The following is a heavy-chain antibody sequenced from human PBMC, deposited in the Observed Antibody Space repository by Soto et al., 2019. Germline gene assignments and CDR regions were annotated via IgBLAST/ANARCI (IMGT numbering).Heavy chain of an antibody. CDR1: GFTFSSYW. J-gene: IGHJ6*02. D-gene: IGHD1-1*01. V-gene: IGHV3-74*01. CDR3: ARGRWTTAGMDV. CDR2: IKSDGST. Sequence: EVQLVESGGGLVQPGGSLRLSCAASGFTFSSYWMHWVRQAPGKGLVWVSRIKSDGSTIYADSVKGRFTISRDNIKNTEYLQKNSLRAEDTAVDDCARGRWTTAGMDVWGQGTPGSVSS.